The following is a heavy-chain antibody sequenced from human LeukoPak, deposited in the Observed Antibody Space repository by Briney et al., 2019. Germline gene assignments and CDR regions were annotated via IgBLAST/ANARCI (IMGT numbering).Heavy chain of an antibody. CDR3: AKEWYDILTGSYYYMDV. V-gene: IGHV3-30*02. D-gene: IGHD3-9*01. Sequence: PGGSLRLSCAASGFTFNSYGMHWVRQAPGKGLEWVAFIRYDGSNKYYADSVKGRFTISRDNSKNTLYVQMNSLRGEDTAVYYCAKEWYDILTGSYYYMDVWGKGTTVTISS. CDR1: GFTFNSYG. J-gene: IGHJ6*03. CDR2: IRYDGSNK.